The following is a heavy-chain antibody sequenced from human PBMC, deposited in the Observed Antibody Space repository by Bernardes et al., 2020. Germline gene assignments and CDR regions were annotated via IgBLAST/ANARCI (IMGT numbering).Heavy chain of an antibody. CDR3: ARGEGCSSTSCSQYYYYYYGMDV. Sequence: LTCTVSGGSISSYYWSWIRQPPGKGLEWIGYIYYSGSTNYNPSLKSRVTISVDTSKNQFSLKLSSVTAADTAVYYCARGEGCSSTSCSQYYYYYYGMDVWGKGTTVTVSS. V-gene: IGHV4-59*01. CDR2: IYYSGST. D-gene: IGHD2-2*01. CDR1: GGSISSYY. J-gene: IGHJ6*04.